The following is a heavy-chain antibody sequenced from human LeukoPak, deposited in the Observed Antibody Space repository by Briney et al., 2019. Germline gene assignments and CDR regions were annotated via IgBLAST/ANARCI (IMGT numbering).Heavy chain of an antibody. CDR3: AKVGWGEVLRSYYMDV. V-gene: IGHV1-69*06. D-gene: IGHD3-16*01. CDR2: IIPIFGTA. J-gene: IGHJ6*03. CDR1: GGTFNNYT. Sequence: GASVKVSCKASGGTFNNYTISWVRQAPGQGLEWMGGIIPIFGTANYAQKFQGRVTITADKSTSTVYMDLSSLRAEDTAVYYCAKVGWGEVLRSYYMDVWGKGTTVTISS.